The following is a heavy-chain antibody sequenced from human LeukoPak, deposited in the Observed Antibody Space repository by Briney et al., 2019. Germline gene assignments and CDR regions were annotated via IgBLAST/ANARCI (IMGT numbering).Heavy chain of an antibody. CDR1: GFTFSSYS. CDR2: ISSSSSTI. D-gene: IGHD2-15*01. V-gene: IGHV3-48*01. J-gene: IGHJ6*03. CDR3: ANVVVVAAGRYYYYYMDV. Sequence: GGSLRLSCAASGFTFSSYSMNWVRQAPGKGLEWVSYISSSSSTIYYADSVKGRFTISRDNAKNSLYLQMNSLRAEDTAVYYCANVVVVAAGRYYYYYMDVWGKGTTVTISS.